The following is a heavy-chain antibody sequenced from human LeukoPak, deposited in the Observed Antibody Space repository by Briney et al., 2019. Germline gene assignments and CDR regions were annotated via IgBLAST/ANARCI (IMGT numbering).Heavy chain of an antibody. V-gene: IGHV3-15*01. CDR1: GFTFSNAW. CDR3: TKDSDFYGMDV. D-gene: IGHD3-10*01. J-gene: IGHJ6*02. CDR2: IKSKTDGGTT. Sequence: GGSLRLSCAASGFTFSNAWMSWVRQAPGKGLEWVGRIKSKTDGGTTEYAAPVKGRFTISRNDSKNTLYLQMNSLKTEDRAVYYCTKDSDFYGMDVWGQGTTVTVSS.